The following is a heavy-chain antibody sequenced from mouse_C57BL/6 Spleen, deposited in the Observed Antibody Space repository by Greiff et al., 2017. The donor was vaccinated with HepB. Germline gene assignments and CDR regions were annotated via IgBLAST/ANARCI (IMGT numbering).Heavy chain of an antibody. CDR1: GYTFTSYW. CDR3: AVYSSGYVGYAMDY. Sequence: QVQLQQPGAELVRPGSSVKLSCKASGYTFTSYWMDWVKQRPGQGLEWIGNIYPSDSDTHYNQKFKDKATLTVDKSSSTAYMQLSSLTSEDSAVYYCAVYSSGYVGYAMDYWGQGTSVTVSS. V-gene: IGHV1-61*01. D-gene: IGHD3-2*02. CDR2: IYPSDSDT. J-gene: IGHJ4*01.